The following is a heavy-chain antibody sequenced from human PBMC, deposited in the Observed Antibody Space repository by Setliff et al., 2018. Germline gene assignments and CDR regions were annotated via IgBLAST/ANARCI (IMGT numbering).Heavy chain of an antibody. V-gene: IGHV4-59*11. Sequence: PSETLSLTCTVSGASISSHYWSWIRQAPGKGLQWIAYVHYNGETNYNPSLKSRVTISVDTSKNQFSLRLSSVTAADTAVYFCARDYGPNDYWGQGSRGTSPQ. CDR3: ARDYGPNDY. CDR1: GASISSHY. J-gene: IGHJ4*02. D-gene: IGHD3-16*01. CDR2: VHYNGET.